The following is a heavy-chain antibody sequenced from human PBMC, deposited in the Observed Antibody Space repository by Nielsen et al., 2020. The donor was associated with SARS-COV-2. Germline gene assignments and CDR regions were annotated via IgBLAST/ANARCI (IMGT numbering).Heavy chain of an antibody. D-gene: IGHD3-22*01. CDR1: GFTFSSYG. V-gene: IGHV3-33*01. Sequence: GESLKISCAASGFTFSSYGMHWVRQAPGKGLEWVAVIWYDGSNKYYADSVKGRFTISRDNSKNTLYLQMNSLRAEDTAVYYCAREDYYDSSGAVDIWGQGTMVTVSS. CDR2: IWYDGSNK. J-gene: IGHJ3*02. CDR3: AREDYYDSSGAVDI.